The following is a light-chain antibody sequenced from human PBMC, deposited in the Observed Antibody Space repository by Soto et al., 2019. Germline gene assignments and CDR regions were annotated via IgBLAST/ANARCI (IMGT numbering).Light chain of an antibody. V-gene: IGKV1-39*01. CDR1: QSISTY. CDR3: PQSDDSARS. CDR2: AAS. Sequence: DIPMTQAPSSLYAFVGARVTITCRASQSISTYLNWYQQKPGNAPRVLIYAASRLQSAVPSRFSASGSGTDFIRTIDSEQPEDLVTYYCPQSDDSARSFRRGTKVEIK. J-gene: IGKJ4*01.